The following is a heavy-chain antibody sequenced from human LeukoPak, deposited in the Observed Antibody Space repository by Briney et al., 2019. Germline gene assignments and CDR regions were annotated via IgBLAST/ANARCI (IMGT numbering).Heavy chain of an antibody. D-gene: IGHD6-19*01. CDR1: GGTFSSYA. Sequence: GASVKVSCKASGGTFSSYAISWVRQAPGQGLEWMGGIIPIFGTANYAQKFQGRVTITADKSTSTAYMELSSLRSEDTAVYYCARDDSSGRLGTSFDYWGQGTLVTVSS. CDR2: IIPIFGTA. V-gene: IGHV1-69*06. CDR3: ARDDSSGRLGTSFDY. J-gene: IGHJ4*02.